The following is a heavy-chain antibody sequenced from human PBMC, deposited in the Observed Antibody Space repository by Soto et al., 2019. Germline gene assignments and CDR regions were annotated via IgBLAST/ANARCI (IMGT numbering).Heavy chain of an antibody. CDR1: GDSVSSNSAA. Sequence: PSQTLSLTCAISGDSVSSNSAAWNWIRQSPSRGLEWLGRTYYRSKWYNDYAVSVKSRITINPDTSKNQFSLQLNSVTPEDTAVYYCAKDPRFLEWWGRDLYYYGMDVWGQGTTVTVSS. V-gene: IGHV6-1*01. D-gene: IGHD3-3*01. CDR3: AKDPRFLEWWGRDLYYYGMDV. J-gene: IGHJ6*02. CDR2: TYYRSKWYN.